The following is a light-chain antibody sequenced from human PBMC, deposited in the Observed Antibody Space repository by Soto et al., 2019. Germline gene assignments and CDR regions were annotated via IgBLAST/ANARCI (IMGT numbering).Light chain of an antibody. CDR3: QTWGTGIQV. J-gene: IGLJ3*02. V-gene: IGLV4-69*01. Sequence: QSVLTQSPSASASLGASVKPTCTLSSGHISYAIAWHQQQPEKGPRYLMKLNTDGSHSKGDGIPDRFSGSSSGAERYLTISSLQSEDEADYYCQTWGTGIQVFGGGTKLTVL. CDR1: SGHISYA. CDR2: LNTDGSH.